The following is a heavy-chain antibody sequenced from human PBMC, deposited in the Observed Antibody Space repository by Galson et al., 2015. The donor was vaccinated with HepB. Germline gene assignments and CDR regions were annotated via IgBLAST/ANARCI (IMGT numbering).Heavy chain of an antibody. D-gene: IGHD2-2*01. CDR2: ISGYNGKT. CDR3: ARLVYCSSTSCYQDYYYYYMDV. V-gene: IGHV1-18*01. CDR1: GYTFTSYG. J-gene: IGHJ6*03. Sequence: SVKVSCKASGYTFTSYGISWVRQAPGQGLEWMGWISGYNGKTNYAQKLQGRVTMTTDTSTSTAYMDLRSLRSDDTAVYHCARLVYCSSTSCYQDYYYYYMDVWGKGTTVTVSS.